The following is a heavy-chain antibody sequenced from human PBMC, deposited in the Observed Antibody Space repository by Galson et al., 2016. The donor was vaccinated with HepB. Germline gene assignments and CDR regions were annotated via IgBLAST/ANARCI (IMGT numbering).Heavy chain of an antibody. Sequence: SETLSLTCTVSGGSIRSGPYYWGWIRQPPGKGLEWIGSVYYSGNTFYNPSLESRVLISVDTAKNQFSLKLNYVTAADTAVYYCSTSMVTMLRGLTTVIDYWGQGTLVTVSS. CDR2: VYYSGNT. CDR1: GGSIRSGPYY. CDR3: STSMVTMLRGLTTVIDY. J-gene: IGHJ4*02. D-gene: IGHD3-10*01. V-gene: IGHV4-39*01.